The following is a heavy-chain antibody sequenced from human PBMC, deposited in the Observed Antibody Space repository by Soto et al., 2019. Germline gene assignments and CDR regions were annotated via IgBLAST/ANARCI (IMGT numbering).Heavy chain of an antibody. D-gene: IGHD2-21*01. CDR1: GGTFSSYA. Sequence: KGTRASVKVSCKASGGTFSSYAINWVRQAPGQGLEWMGGIIPIFGTANYAQKFQGRVTITADESTSAAYMELSSLRSEDTALYYCARATEIDSILYWGQGTLVTVSS. J-gene: IGHJ4*02. CDR2: IIPIFGTA. V-gene: IGHV1-69*13. CDR3: ARATEIDSILY.